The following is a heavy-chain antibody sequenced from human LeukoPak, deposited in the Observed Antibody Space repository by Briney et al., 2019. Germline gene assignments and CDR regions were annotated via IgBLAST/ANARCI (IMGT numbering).Heavy chain of an antibody. CDR3: ATDVGAD. V-gene: IGHV3-7*01. Sequence: GGSLKLSCAASGLTFSSSWMTWVRQTPGKGLEWVANIKEDGSEKYYVDSVKGRFTISRGNAKNSLYLQMNSLRAEDTALYYCATDVGADWGQGTLVTVSS. CDR2: IKEDGSEK. CDR1: GLTFSSSW. J-gene: IGHJ4*02.